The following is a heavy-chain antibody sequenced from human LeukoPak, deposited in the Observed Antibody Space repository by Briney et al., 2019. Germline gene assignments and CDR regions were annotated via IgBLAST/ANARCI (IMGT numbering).Heavy chain of an antibody. Sequence: PGGSLRLSCAASGFTASSNYMSWVRQAPGKGLEWVSTISTSGDTTYYTDSVKGRFTISRDNSKNTFYLQLSSLRAEDTAVYFCAKTRGYCSGGSCYCDYWGQGTLVAVSS. CDR3: AKTRGYCSGGSCYCDY. V-gene: IGHV3-23*01. D-gene: IGHD2-15*01. CDR2: ISTSGDTT. CDR1: GFTASSNY. J-gene: IGHJ4*02.